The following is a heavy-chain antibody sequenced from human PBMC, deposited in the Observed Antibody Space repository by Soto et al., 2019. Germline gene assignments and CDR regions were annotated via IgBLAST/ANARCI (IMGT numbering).Heavy chain of an antibody. CDR2: ISYDGSNK. Sequence: PGGSLRLSCAASGFTFSTYGMHWVRQAPGKGLEWVAVISYDGSNKYYADSVKGRFTISRDNSKNTLYLQMNSLRAEDTAVYYCAKFYYGSGSYDPPSLLYGSGVDYWGQGTLVTVSS. D-gene: IGHD3-10*01. CDR1: GFTFSTYG. J-gene: IGHJ4*02. CDR3: AKFYYGSGSYDPPSLLYGSGVDY. V-gene: IGHV3-30*18.